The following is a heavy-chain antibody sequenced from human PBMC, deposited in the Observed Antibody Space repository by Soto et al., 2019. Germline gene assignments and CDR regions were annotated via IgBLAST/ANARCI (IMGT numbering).Heavy chain of an antibody. CDR1: GGAISRYY. CDR3: ARRAYYGSGSYYD. V-gene: IGHV4-59*08. CDR2: IYYSGST. D-gene: IGHD3-10*01. Sequence: QLQLQESGPGLVKSSETRSLTCTVTGGAISRYYWSWIRQPPGKGLEWIGYIYYSGSTSYSPSHKTRVTISVDTSKNQFSLNLSSVTAADTAVYYCARRAYYGSGSYYDWGQGTLVTVSS. J-gene: IGHJ4*02.